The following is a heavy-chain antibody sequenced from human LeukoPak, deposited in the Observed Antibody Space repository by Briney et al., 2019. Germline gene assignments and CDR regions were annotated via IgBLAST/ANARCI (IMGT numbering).Heavy chain of an antibody. Sequence: SGPTLVKPTQTLTRICTFSGFSLSTSGVGVGWIRQPPGKALEWLALIYWNDDKRYSPSLKSRLTITKDTSKNQVVLTMTNMDPVDTATYYCAHMSSSWPHGWFDPWGQGTLVTVSS. CDR2: IYWNDDK. J-gene: IGHJ5*02. CDR3: AHMSSSWPHGWFDP. CDR1: GFSLSTSGVG. D-gene: IGHD6-13*01. V-gene: IGHV2-5*01.